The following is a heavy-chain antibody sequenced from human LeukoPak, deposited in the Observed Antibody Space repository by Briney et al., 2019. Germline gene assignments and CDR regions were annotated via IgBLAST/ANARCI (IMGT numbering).Heavy chain of an antibody. V-gene: IGHV4-34*01. J-gene: IGHJ3*02. CDR2: INHSGST. D-gene: IGHD3-22*01. CDR3: ARWYYDSSGCPSDAFDI. Sequence: SETLSLTCAVYGGSFSGYYWSWIRQPPGKGLEWIGEINHSGSTNYNPSLKSRVTISVDTSKNQFSLKLSSVTAADTAVYYCARWYYDSSGCPSDAFDIWGQGTMVTVSS. CDR1: GGSFSGYY.